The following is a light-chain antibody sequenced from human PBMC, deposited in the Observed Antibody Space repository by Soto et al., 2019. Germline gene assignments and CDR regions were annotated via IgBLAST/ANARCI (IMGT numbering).Light chain of an antibody. CDR2: DFS. V-gene: IGLV2-14*01. Sequence: QSALTQPASVSGSPGQSITISCTGTSSDVGGYNYVSWYQQHPGKAPKLMIYDFSHRPSGISDRFSGSKSGNTASLTISGLQAEDEADYYCSSYTSDTPYVFGTGTKVTVL. CDR3: SSYTSDTPYV. CDR1: SSDVGGYNY. J-gene: IGLJ1*01.